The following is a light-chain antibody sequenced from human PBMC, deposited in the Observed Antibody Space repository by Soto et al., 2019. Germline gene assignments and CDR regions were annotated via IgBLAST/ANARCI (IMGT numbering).Light chain of an antibody. CDR2: GVS. CDR1: QSVSSY. V-gene: IGKV3-20*01. CDR3: QQYGSSPTWT. J-gene: IGKJ1*01. Sequence: EIVLTQSPATLSLSPGERATLSCRASQSVSSYLAWYQQKPGQAPRLLIYGVSSRATGVPDRFSGSGSGTDFTLTISRLEPDDSAVYYCQQYGSSPTWTFGQGTKVDIK.